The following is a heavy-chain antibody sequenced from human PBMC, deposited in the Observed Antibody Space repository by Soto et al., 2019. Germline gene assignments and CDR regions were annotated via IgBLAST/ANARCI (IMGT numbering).Heavy chain of an antibody. CDR1: GFTFSTYA. Sequence: PGGSLRLSCVASGFTFSTYAMSWVRQAPGKGLEWVSAISGSGGGTYYGDSVKGRFTISRDNSKNTLYLKMNSLRAEETALYYCAKDHWGSYSGQGTLVTVSS. CDR3: AKDHWGSY. D-gene: IGHD3-16*01. J-gene: IGHJ4*02. CDR2: ISGSGGGT. V-gene: IGHV3-23*01.